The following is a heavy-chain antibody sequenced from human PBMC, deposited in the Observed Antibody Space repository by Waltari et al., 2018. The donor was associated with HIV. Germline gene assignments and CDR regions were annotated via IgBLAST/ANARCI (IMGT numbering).Heavy chain of an antibody. CDR1: GFSVSSNY. CDR3: ARGFGCGGDCYYFDY. CDR2: IYSGGST. J-gene: IGHJ4*02. V-gene: IGHV3-53*01. Sequence: EVQLVESGGGLIQPGGSLRLSCAASGFSVSSNYMSWVRQAPGKGLEWVSIIYSGGSTYFADSVKGRFTISKDNSKNTLYLQMNSLRAEDTAVYYCARGFGCGGDCYYFDYWGQGTLVTVSS. D-gene: IGHD2-21*02.